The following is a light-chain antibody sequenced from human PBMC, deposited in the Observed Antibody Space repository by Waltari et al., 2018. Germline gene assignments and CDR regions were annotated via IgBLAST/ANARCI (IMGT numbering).Light chain of an antibody. CDR1: SGDVGGYKY. V-gene: IGLV2-14*03. CDR2: DVT. Sequence: QSALTQPASVSGSPGQSITISCTGTSGDVGGYKYVSWYQQHPGKAPELMIYDVTNRPSGFSNRFSGSKSGNTSSLTISGLQAEDEADYYCSSYTSSSTLAFCGGTKLTVL. J-gene: IGLJ2*01. CDR3: SSYTSSSTLA.